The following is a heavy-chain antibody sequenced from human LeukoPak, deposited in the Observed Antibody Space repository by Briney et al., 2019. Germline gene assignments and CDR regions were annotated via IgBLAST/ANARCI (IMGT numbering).Heavy chain of an antibody. D-gene: IGHD3-16*01. CDR2: IYHSGSI. CDR1: GYSISSGYY. J-gene: IGHJ5*02. V-gene: IGHV4-38-2*02. CDR3: ARGGGVGLRLA. Sequence: PSETLSLTCTVSGYSISSGYYWGWIRQAPGKGLECIGTIYHSGSIYYNPSLKSRLTISVDTSKNQFSLKLSSVTAADTAVYYCARGGGVGLRLAWGQGTLVTVSS.